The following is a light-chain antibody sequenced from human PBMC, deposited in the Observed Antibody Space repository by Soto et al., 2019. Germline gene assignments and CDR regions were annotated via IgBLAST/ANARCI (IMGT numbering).Light chain of an antibody. CDR1: QSLSSW. CDR3: QQYNSYSL. V-gene: IGKV1-5*01. CDR2: DAS. J-gene: IGKJ2*01. Sequence: EIQMTQSPSTLSASAGDRVTITCRASQSLSSWFAWYHQKPEQAPKLLIYDASNLESGVPSRFRGSASGTDFPLTISSREPDCFDAYFCQQYNSYSLFGQGAKLEIQ.